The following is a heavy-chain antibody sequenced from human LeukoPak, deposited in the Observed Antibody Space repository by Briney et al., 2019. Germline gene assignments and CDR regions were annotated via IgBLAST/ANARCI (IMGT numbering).Heavy chain of an antibody. V-gene: IGHV3-48*02. J-gene: IGHJ4*02. CDR1: GFTFRSYS. D-gene: IGHD3-10*01. CDR3: ARDSRFGKLLIPYFDY. Sequence: GGSLRLSCAASGFTFRSYSMNWVRQAPGKGLEWVSYITSRSSSIYYADSVKGRFTISRDNAQNSLYLQMNSLRDEDTAVYYCARDSRFGKLLIPYFDYWGQGTLVTVSS. CDR2: ITSRSSSI.